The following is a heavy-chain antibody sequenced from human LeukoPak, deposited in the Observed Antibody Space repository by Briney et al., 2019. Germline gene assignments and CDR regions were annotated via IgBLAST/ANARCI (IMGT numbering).Heavy chain of an antibody. CDR2: INAGNGNT. Sequence: ASVKVSCKASGYTFTSYAMHWVRQAPGQRLEWMGWINAGNGNTKYSQKFQGSVTITRDTSASTAYMELSSLRSEDTAVYYCARDYTDGYAFDIWGQGTMVTVSS. V-gene: IGHV1-3*01. CDR1: GYTFTSYA. CDR3: ARDYTDGYAFDI. D-gene: IGHD5-24*01. J-gene: IGHJ3*02.